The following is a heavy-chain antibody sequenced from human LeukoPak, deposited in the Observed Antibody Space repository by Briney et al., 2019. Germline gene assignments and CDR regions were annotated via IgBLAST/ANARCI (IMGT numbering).Heavy chain of an antibody. CDR2: ISGSGGST. Sequence: GGSLRLSCAASGFTFSSYAMSRVRQAPGKGLEWVSAISGSGGSTYYADSVKGRFTISRDNSKNTLYLQMNSLRAEDTAVYYCAKVPNSSSWYFGAFDIWGQGTMVTVSS. D-gene: IGHD6-13*01. V-gene: IGHV3-23*01. J-gene: IGHJ3*02. CDR3: AKVPNSSSWYFGAFDI. CDR1: GFTFSSYA.